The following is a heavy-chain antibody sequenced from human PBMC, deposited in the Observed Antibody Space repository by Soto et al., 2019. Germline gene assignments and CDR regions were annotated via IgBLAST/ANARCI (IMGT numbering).Heavy chain of an antibody. J-gene: IGHJ5*02. CDR3: ARGRIIVAGGFDP. D-gene: IGHD6-19*01. CDR2: RNPSTGNT. CDR1: GYTFTSYD. Sequence: QVQLVQSGAEVKKPGASVKVSCKASGYTFTSYDIIWVRQATGQGLEWMGWRNPSTGNTDSAEKFQGRLTMTRNTPISTVYMELSSLSFEDTAVYYCARGRIIVAGGFDPWGQGTLVTVSS. V-gene: IGHV1-8*01.